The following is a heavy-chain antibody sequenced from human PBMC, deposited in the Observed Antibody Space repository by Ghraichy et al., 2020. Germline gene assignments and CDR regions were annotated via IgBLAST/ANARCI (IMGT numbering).Heavy chain of an antibody. Sequence: GGSLRLSCAASGFTFSSYSMNWVRQAPGKGLEWVSYISSSSSTIYYADSVKGRFTISRDNAKNSLYLQMNSLRDEDTAVYYCARDAWRYYYDSSGYADFDYWGQGPLVTVSS. J-gene: IGHJ4*02. D-gene: IGHD3-22*01. CDR1: GFTFSSYS. V-gene: IGHV3-48*02. CDR3: ARDAWRYYYDSSGYADFDY. CDR2: ISSSSSTI.